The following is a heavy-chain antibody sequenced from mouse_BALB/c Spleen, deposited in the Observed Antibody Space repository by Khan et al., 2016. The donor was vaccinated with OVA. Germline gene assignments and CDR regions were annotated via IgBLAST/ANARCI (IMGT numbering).Heavy chain of an antibody. D-gene: IGHD1-1*01. CDR2: INPSTGYT. Sequence: LQESGAELAKPGASVKMSCKASGYTFINYWILWVKQRPGQGLEWIGYINPSTGYTEYNQNFKDKATLTADKSSNTAYMQLSSLTSEDSAVYYCARRGLRWDFDYWGQGTTLTVSS. CDR1: GYTFINYW. CDR3: ARRGLRWDFDY. V-gene: IGHV1-7*01. J-gene: IGHJ2*01.